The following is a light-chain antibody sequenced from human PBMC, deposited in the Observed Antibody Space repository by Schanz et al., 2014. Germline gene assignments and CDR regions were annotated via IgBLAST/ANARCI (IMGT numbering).Light chain of an antibody. V-gene: IGKV1-12*01. Sequence: DIQMTQSPSSVSASVGDRVAITCRASQDISSWLAWYQQKPGKAPKLLIYDASSLQSGVPSRFSGSGSGTDFTLTNSSLQPEDVATYYCQHSDNLRHLTFGGGTKVEIK. CDR1: QDISSW. CDR2: DAS. CDR3: QHSDNLRHLT. J-gene: IGKJ4*01.